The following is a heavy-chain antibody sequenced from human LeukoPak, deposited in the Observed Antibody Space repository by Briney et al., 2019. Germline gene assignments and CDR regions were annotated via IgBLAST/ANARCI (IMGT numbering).Heavy chain of an antibody. CDR1: GFTFSSYW. J-gene: IGHJ6*02. V-gene: IGHV3-7*01. Sequence: HPGGSLRLSCAASGFTFSSYWMSWVRQAPGKGLEWVANIKQDGSEKYYVDSVKGRFTISRDNAKNSLYLQMNSLRAEDTAVYYCAREMYYYDSSGYYPYYGMDVWGQGTTVTVSS. CDR2: IKQDGSEK. CDR3: AREMYYYDSSGYYPYYGMDV. D-gene: IGHD3-22*01.